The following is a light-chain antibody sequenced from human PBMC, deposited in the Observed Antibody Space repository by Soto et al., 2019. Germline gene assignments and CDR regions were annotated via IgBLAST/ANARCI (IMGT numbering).Light chain of an antibody. CDR1: LSVSSSY. CDR2: GAS. CDR3: QQSST. V-gene: IGKV3-20*01. Sequence: EIVLTQSPGTLSLSPGERATLSCRASLSVSSSYLAWYQQKPGQAPRLRIYGASSRATGIPDRFSGSGSGTDFTLTISRLEPEEFAVHYWQQSSTCGQGTKLEIK. J-gene: IGKJ2*02.